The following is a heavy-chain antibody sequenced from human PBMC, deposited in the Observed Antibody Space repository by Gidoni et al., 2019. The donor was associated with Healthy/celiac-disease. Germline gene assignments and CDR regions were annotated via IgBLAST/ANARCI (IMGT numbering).Heavy chain of an antibody. CDR2: ISSSSSYI. D-gene: IGHD2-15*01. CDR1: GFTFSIYS. J-gene: IGHJ6*02. V-gene: IGHV3-21*01. CDR3: ARGEDIVVVVAADWGGMDV. Sequence: EVQLVESGGGLVKPGGSLRLSCAASGFTFSIYSMNWVRQAPGKGLEWVSSISSSSSYIYYADSVKGRFTISRDNAKNSLYLQMNSLRAEDTAVYYCARGEDIVVVVAADWGGMDVWGQGTTVTVSS.